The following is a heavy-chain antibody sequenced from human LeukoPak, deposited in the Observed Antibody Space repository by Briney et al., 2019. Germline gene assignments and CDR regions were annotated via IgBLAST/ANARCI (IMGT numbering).Heavy chain of an antibody. CDR1: GFTFSSYE. D-gene: IGHD6-13*01. Sequence: GGSLRLSCAASGFTFSSYEMNWVRQAPGKGLEWVSYISSSGSTIYYADSVKGRFTISRDNAKNSLYLQMNSLRAVDTAVYYCARSRFRQQLVPLDYWGQGTLVTVSS. V-gene: IGHV3-48*03. J-gene: IGHJ4*02. CDR2: ISSSGSTI. CDR3: ARSRFRQQLVPLDY.